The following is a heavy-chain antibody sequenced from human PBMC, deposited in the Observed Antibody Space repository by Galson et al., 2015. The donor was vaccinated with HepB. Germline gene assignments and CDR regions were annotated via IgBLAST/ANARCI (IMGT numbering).Heavy chain of an antibody. V-gene: IGHV3-48*02. CDR3: ASLERVHSNSGAYGMDV. J-gene: IGHJ6*02. CDR1: GFTFSSYS. CDR2: ISSSSSTI. Sequence: SLRLSCAASGFTFSSYSMNWVRQVPGKGLEWVSYISSSSSTIYYADSVKGRFTISRDNAKNSLYLQMNSLRDEDTAVCYCASLERVHSNSGAYGMDVWGQGTTVTVSS. D-gene: IGHD6-6*01.